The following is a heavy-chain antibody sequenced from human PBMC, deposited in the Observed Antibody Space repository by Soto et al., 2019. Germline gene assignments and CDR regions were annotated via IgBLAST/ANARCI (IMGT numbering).Heavy chain of an antibody. J-gene: IGHJ4*02. V-gene: IGHV3-33*01. Sequence: LRLSCAASGFSFRTYGIHWVRQAPGKGLEWVAVIWYAGSNKYYADSVKGRFTISRDNSKNTLYLQMNSLRAEDTAVYYCARGTVHFDYWGQGTLVTVSS. D-gene: IGHD4-17*01. CDR3: ARGTVHFDY. CDR1: GFSFRTYG. CDR2: IWYAGSNK.